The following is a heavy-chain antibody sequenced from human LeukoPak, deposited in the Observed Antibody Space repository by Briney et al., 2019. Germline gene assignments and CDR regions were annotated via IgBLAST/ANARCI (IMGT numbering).Heavy chain of an antibody. CDR2: IFYSGST. Sequence: SETLSLTCTVSGGSISSYYWSWIRQPPGKGLEWIGYIFYSGSTNYNPSLKSRVTILVDTSKNQFSPKLTSVTAADTAVYYCVRANYFDYWGQGTLVTVSS. V-gene: IGHV4-59*01. CDR1: GGSISSYY. J-gene: IGHJ4*02. CDR3: VRANYFDY.